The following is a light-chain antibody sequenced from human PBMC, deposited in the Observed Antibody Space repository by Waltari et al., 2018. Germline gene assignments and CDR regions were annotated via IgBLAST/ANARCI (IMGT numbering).Light chain of an antibody. CDR1: QSVSRA. CDR3: QKYVRLPAT. CDR2: DTS. V-gene: IGKV3-20*01. Sequence: ILSAPAPGTLSLSPAETDTLPCRASQSVSRALAWDLQKPGQAPRLLIYDTSSRSTGIPARFSGSASGTDFSLTSSRLGPEDFAVYYCQKYVRLPATFGHRTKVEIK. J-gene: IGKJ1*01.